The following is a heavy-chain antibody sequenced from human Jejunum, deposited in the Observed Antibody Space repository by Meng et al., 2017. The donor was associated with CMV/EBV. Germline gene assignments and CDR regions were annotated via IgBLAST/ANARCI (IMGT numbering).Heavy chain of an antibody. D-gene: IGHD4-11*01. Sequence: KGSGYTFTNHWIGWVRQMPGKGLECMGIIYPGDSDTKYSPSFQGQVTISADKSINTAYLQWSSLQASDTAMYYCARSTTVTDFDSWGQGTLVTVSS. V-gene: IGHV5-51*01. CDR1: GYTFTNHW. J-gene: IGHJ4*02. CDR3: ARSTTVTDFDS. CDR2: IYPGDSDT.